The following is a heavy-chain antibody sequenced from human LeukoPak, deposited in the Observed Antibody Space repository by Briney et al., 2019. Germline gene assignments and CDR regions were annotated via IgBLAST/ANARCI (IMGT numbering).Heavy chain of an antibody. CDR3: ARGWYSSSWYQSYYYGMDV. Sequence: ASVKVSCKASGGTFSSYAISWVRQARGQGLEWMGWMNPNSGNTGYAQKFQGRVTMTRNTSISTAYMELSSLRSEDTAVYYCARGWYSSSWYQSYYYGMDVWGQGTTVTVSS. D-gene: IGHD6-13*01. J-gene: IGHJ6*02. CDR2: MNPNSGNT. CDR1: GGTFSSYA. V-gene: IGHV1-8*02.